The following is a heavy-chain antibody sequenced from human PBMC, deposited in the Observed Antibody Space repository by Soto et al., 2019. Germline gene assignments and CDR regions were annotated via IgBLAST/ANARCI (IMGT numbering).Heavy chain of an antibody. CDR1: GYTFTSYD. Sequence: ASGEVSCKASGYTFTSYDINWVRQATGQGLEWMGWMNPNSGNTGYAQKFQGRVTMTRNTSISTAYMELSSLRSGDTAVYYCARGGGYYGSGSYYFRYYGMDVWGQGTTVTVSS. J-gene: IGHJ6*02. CDR2: MNPNSGNT. V-gene: IGHV1-8*01. D-gene: IGHD3-10*01. CDR3: ARGGGYYGSGSYYFRYYGMDV.